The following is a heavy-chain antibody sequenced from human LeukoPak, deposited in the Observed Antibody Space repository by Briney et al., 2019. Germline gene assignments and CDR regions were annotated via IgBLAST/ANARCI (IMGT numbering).Heavy chain of an antibody. CDR3: AKEEMPHAFDL. J-gene: IGHJ3*01. CDR2: ISGPGPST. V-gene: IGHV3-23*01. Sequence: GGSLRLSCAASGFSFRRYAMNWVRQAPGRGLEWVAVISGPGPSTVYADSVKGRFTISRDNSKNTLFLQLYSLRVEDTAIYYCAKEEMPHAFDLWGQGRMVTVSS. CDR1: GFSFRRYA. D-gene: IGHD5-24*01.